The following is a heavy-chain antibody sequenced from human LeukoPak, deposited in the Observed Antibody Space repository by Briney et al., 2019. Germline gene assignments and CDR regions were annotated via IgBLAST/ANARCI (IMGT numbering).Heavy chain of an antibody. CDR2: INPDSDAT. V-gene: IGHV1-2*02. CDR1: GYTFTSYG. J-gene: IGHJ5*02. CDR3: ARRWGRYYYGSGSPNWFDP. Sequence: GASVKVSCKASGYTFTSYGISWVRLAPGQGLEWMGRINPDSDATNYAQKFQGRVTMSRDTSISTAYLQWSSLKASDTAMYYCARRWGRYYYGSGSPNWFDPWGQGTLVTVSS. D-gene: IGHD3-10*01.